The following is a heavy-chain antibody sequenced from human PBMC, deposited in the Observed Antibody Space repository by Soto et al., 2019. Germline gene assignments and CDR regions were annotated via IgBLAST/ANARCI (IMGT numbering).Heavy chain of an antibody. CDR2: INSDGSVS. Sequence: EVQLVESGGGLVQPGGSLRLSCAASGFTFGNYWMYWVRQAPGKGLVWVSRINSDGSVSSYADSVKGRLTISRDNVKNTLYLQMDSLRVEDTAVYYCARGDCVGCTCYSLAGCFYYYMDVWGKGTTVTVFS. J-gene: IGHJ6*03. D-gene: IGHD2-15*01. CDR1: GFTFGNYW. V-gene: IGHV3-74*01. CDR3: ARGDCVGCTCYSLAGCFYYYMDV.